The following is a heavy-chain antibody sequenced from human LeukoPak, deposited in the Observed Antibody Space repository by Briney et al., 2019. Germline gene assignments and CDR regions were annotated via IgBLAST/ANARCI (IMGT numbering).Heavy chain of an antibody. CDR2: IIPIFGTA. CDR1: GGTFSSYA. Sequence: SVKVSRKASGGTFSSYAISWVRQAPGQGLEWMGGIIPIFGTANYAQKFQGRVTITADESTSTAYMELSSLRSEDTAVYYCARSVLNAFDIWGQGTMVTVSS. J-gene: IGHJ3*02. V-gene: IGHV1-69*13. CDR3: ARSVLNAFDI. D-gene: IGHD4/OR15-4a*01.